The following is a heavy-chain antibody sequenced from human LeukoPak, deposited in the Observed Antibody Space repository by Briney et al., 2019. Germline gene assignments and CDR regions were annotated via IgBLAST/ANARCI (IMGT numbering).Heavy chain of an antibody. CDR3: ATPSGGY. Sequence: GSLRLSCAASGFTVSSNYMSWVRQAPGKGLEWVSVIYSDGNTYYADSVKGRFTISRDNSKNTLYLQMNNLRAEDTAVYYCATPSGGYWGQGTLVTVPS. D-gene: IGHD3-10*01. V-gene: IGHV3-53*01. CDR2: IYSDGNT. J-gene: IGHJ4*02. CDR1: GFTVSSNY.